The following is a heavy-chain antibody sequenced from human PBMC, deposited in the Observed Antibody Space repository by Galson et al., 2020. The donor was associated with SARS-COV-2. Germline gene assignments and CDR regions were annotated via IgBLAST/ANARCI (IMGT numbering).Heavy chain of an antibody. CDR3: ASERSPLTYYYDSSGYYEFDY. D-gene: IGHD3-22*01. CDR2: IWYDGSNK. V-gene: IGHV3-33*01. CDR1: GFTFSSYG. Sequence: GESLKIYCAASGFTFSSYGMHWVRQAPGKGLEWVAVIWYDGSNKYYADSVKGRFTISRDNSKNTLYLQMNSLRAEDTAVYYCASERSPLTYYYDSSGYYEFDYWGQGTLVTVSS. J-gene: IGHJ4*02.